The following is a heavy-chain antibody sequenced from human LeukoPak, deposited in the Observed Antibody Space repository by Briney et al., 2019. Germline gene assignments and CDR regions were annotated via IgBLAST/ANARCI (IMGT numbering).Heavy chain of an antibody. J-gene: IGHJ4*02. CDR1: GYSFTSYW. D-gene: IGHD4-17*01. V-gene: IGHV5-51*01. CDR3: ARHYPGGDYFIDY. CDR2: IYPDDSDT. Sequence: GESLKISCKGSGYSFTSYWIGWVRQMPGKGLEWVAIIYPDDSDTRYSPSFQDQVTISANKSIGTAYLQWSSLKASDTAMYYCARHYPGGDYFIDYWGQGILVTVSS.